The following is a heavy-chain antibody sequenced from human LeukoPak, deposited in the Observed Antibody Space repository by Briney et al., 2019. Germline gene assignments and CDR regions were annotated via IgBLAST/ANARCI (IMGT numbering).Heavy chain of an antibody. CDR1: GGSISSSSYY. J-gene: IGHJ4*02. CDR3: ARLPRYYDSSGYVFDY. V-gene: IGHV4-39*01. CDR2: IYYSGST. Sequence: KPSETLSLTCTVSGGSISSSSYYWGWICQPPGKGLEWIGSIYYSGSTYYNPSLKSRVTISVDTSKNQFSLKLSSVTAADTAVYYCARLPRYYDSSGYVFDYWGQGTLVTVSS. D-gene: IGHD3-22*01.